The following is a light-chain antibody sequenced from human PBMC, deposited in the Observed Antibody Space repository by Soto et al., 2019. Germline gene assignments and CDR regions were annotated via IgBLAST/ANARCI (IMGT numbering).Light chain of an antibody. Sequence: QPVLTQPPSVSGAPGQRVTISCTGSSSNIGAHYDIHWYQQLPGTAPKLLIYDNNNRPSGVPDRFSGSKSGTSASLAITGLQAEDEADYYCQSFDSSLSGVVFGGGTQLTVL. J-gene: IGLJ7*01. CDR3: QSFDSSLSGVV. V-gene: IGLV1-40*01. CDR1: SSNIGAHYD. CDR2: DNN.